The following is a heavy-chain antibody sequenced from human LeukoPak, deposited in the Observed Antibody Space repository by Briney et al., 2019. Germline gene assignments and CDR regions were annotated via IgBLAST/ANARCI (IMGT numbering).Heavy chain of an antibody. CDR3: VRANGDYTLDAFDI. J-gene: IGHJ3*02. V-gene: IGHV4-34*01. CDR2: INHSGST. D-gene: IGHD4-17*01. CDR1: GGSFSGYY. Sequence: SETLSLTCAVYGGSFSGYYWSWIRQPPRKGLEWIGEINHSGSTNYNPSLKSRVTISVDTSKNQFSLKLSSVTAADTAVYYCVRANGDYTLDAFDIWGQGTMVTVSS.